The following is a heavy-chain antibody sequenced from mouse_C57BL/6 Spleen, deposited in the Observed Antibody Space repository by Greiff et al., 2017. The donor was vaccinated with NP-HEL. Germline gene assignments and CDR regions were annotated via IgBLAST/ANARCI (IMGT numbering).Heavy chain of an antibody. D-gene: IGHD1-1*01. CDR3: ARQSSYYYGSDYAMDY. CDR2: ISSGSSTI. CDR1: GFTFSDYG. V-gene: IGHV5-17*01. J-gene: IGHJ4*01. Sequence: EVMLVESGGGLVKPGGSLKLSCAASGFTFSDYGMHWVRQAPEKGLEWVAYISSGSSTIYYADTVKGRFTISRDNAKNTLFLQMTSLRSEDTAMYYCARQSSYYYGSDYAMDYWGQGTSVTVSS.